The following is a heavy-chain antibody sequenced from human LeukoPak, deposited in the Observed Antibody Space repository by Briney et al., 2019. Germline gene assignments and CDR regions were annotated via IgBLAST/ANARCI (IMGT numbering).Heavy chain of an antibody. Sequence: ASVKVSCKASGYTFTGYYMHWVRQAPGQGLEWMGWINPNSGGTNYAQKFQGRVTMTRDTSISTAYMELSRLRSDDTAVYYCATKRRYRSGGSCSKPFDYWGQGTLVTVSS. CDR3: ATKRRYRSGGSCSKPFDY. CDR2: INPNSGGT. J-gene: IGHJ4*02. CDR1: GYTFTGYY. D-gene: IGHD2-15*01. V-gene: IGHV1-2*02.